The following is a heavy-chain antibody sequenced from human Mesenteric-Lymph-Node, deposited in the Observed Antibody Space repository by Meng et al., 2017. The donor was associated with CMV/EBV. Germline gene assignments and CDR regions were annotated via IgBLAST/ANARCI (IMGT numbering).Heavy chain of an antibody. Sequence: GESLKISCAASGFTFGSYAMSWVRQAPGKGLEWVSGISGSGGTKYYADSVKGRFSIPRDNSKNTLYLQMNSLRAEDTAVYYCAREGAGYYDFWSGYYAWNYYGMDVWGQGTTVTVSS. CDR3: AREGAGYYDFWSGYYAWNYYGMDV. D-gene: IGHD3-3*01. CDR2: ISGSGGTK. CDR1: GFTFGSYA. V-gene: IGHV3-23*01. J-gene: IGHJ6*02.